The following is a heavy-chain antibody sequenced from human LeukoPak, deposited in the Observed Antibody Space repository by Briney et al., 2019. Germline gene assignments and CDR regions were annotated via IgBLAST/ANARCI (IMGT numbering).Heavy chain of an antibody. Sequence: TGGSLRLSCAASGFTFSTYAMSWVRQAAGKGLEWVSLISGSGGGTYYADSVKGRFTISRDNSKNTLYLQMNSLRAEDTAVYYCAKDSQGIAVAGPFDYWGQGTLVTVSS. CDR2: ISGSGGGT. D-gene: IGHD6-19*01. J-gene: IGHJ4*02. V-gene: IGHV3-23*01. CDR1: GFTFSTYA. CDR3: AKDSQGIAVAGPFDY.